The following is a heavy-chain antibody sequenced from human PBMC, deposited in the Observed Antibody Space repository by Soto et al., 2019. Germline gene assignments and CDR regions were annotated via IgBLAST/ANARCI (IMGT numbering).Heavy chain of an antibody. CDR3: ARDPSVANYWYFDL. CDR2: IYYSGST. J-gene: IGHJ2*01. V-gene: IGHV4-31*03. Sequence: QVQLQESGPGLVKPSQTLSLTCTVSGGSISSGGNYLSWIRQHPGKGLECIGYIYYSGSTYYNPSLNSRVTISVDTSKNPFSVKLSSVTAADTAVYYCARDPSVANYWYFDLWGRGTLVTVSS. CDR1: GGSISSGGNY. D-gene: IGHD2-15*01.